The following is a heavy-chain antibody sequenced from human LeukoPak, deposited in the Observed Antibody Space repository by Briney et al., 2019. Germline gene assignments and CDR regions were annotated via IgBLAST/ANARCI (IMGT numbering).Heavy chain of an antibody. CDR2: VYSSGST. V-gene: IGHV4-39*07. CDR3: TRDMEYPGAGFDY. Sequence: SETLSLTCTVSGDSITRSSYFWAWIRQPPGKGLEWIGSVYSSGSTYYNPSLRSQITISVDTSKNQFSLKLTSVAAADTAMYYCTRDMEYPGAGFDYWGQGIPVTVSS. CDR1: GDSITRSSYF. D-gene: IGHD3-3*01. J-gene: IGHJ4*02.